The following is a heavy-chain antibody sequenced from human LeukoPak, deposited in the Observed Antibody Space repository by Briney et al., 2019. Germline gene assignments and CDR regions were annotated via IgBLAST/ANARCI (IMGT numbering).Heavy chain of an antibody. CDR2: IFSTGNT. CDR1: GDSISSGGYY. CDR3: ARTRLRGDPFDD. J-gene: IGHJ4*02. D-gene: IGHD2-21*02. V-gene: IGHV4-31*03. Sequence: SQTLSLTCTVSGDSISSGGYYWRWLRQHPGTGLEWIGYIFSTGNTYYNPSLKSRLTISVDTSKNRFSLQLSFVTAADTAVYYCARTRLRGDPFDDWGQGTLVTVSS.